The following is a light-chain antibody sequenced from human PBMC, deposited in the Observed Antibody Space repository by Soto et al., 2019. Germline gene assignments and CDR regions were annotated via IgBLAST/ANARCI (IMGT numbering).Light chain of an antibody. V-gene: IGKV1-5*01. J-gene: IGKJ1*01. CDR1: QSISTW. CDR2: DAS. CDR3: QQYSSYSRT. Sequence: DIQLTQSPSTLSASVGDRVTITCRASQSISTWLAWHQQKPGTAPKLLIYDASSLKSGVPSRFSGSGSGTEFSLTISSLQPDDFATYYCQQYSSYSRTFGQGTKVDIK.